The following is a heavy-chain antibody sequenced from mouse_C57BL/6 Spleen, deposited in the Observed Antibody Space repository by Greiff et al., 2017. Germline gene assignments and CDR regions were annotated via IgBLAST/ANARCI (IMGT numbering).Heavy chain of an antibody. Sequence: EVQLQQSGPELVKPGASVKISCKASGYTFTDYYMNWVKQSHGKSLEWIGDINPNNGGTSYNQKFKGKATLTVDKSSSTAYMELRSLTSEDSAVYYCARLTTAYYFDYWGQGTTRTVSS. CDR2: INPNNGGT. V-gene: IGHV1-26*01. CDR3: ARLTTAYYFDY. D-gene: IGHD1-2*01. CDR1: GYTFTDYY. J-gene: IGHJ2*01.